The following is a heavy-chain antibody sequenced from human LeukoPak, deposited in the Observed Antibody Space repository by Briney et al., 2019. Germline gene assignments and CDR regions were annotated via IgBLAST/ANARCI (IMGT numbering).Heavy chain of an antibody. CDR1: GFNASSNY. V-gene: IGHV3-11*01. CDR2: ISSSGSTI. CDR3: AATMRVDY. Sequence: PGGSLRLSCAASGFNASSNYMSWVRQAPGKGLERVSYISSSGSTIYYADSVKGRFTISRDNAKNSLYLQMNSLRAEDTAVYYCAATMRVDYWGQGTLVTVSS. J-gene: IGHJ4*02. D-gene: IGHD3-22*01.